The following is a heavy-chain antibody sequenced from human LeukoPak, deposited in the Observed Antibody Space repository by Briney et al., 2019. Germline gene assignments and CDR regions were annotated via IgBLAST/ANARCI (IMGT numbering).Heavy chain of an antibody. V-gene: IGHV3-20*04. D-gene: IGHD4-17*01. Sequence: GGSLRLSCAASGFSFNDYGMSWVRQAPGQSPEWVSGITWNGGSTDYAASVKGRFTISRDNAKNSLYLQMNSLRAEDTAVYYCARVSTVTMDDYWGQGTLVTVSS. CDR1: GFSFNDYG. J-gene: IGHJ4*02. CDR2: ITWNGGST. CDR3: ARVSTVTMDDY.